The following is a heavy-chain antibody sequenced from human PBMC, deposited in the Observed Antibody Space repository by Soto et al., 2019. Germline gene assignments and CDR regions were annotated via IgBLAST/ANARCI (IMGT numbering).Heavy chain of an antibody. CDR1: GGTFSSYA. D-gene: IGHD3-3*01. CDR2: IIPIFGTA. V-gene: IGHV1-69*01. J-gene: IGHJ4*02. Sequence: QVQLVQSGAEVQKPGSSVKVSCKASGGTFSSYAISWVRQAPGQGLEWMGGIIPIFGTANYAQKFQGRVTITADESTSTAYMELSSLRSEDTAVYYCARNHPLGEWLLGYFDYWGQGTLVTVSS. CDR3: ARNHPLGEWLLGYFDY.